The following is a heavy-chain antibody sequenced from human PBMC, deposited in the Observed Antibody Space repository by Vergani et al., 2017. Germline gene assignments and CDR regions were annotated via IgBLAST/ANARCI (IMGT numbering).Heavy chain of an antibody. CDR2: IDWNSGRS. V-gene: IGHV3-9*01. CDR1: GFTFDDYA. CDR3: AKDTGAVAGTNEAFDI. Sequence: EVQLVESGGGLVQPGRSLRLSCAASGFTFDDYAIHWVRQAPGKGLEWVSGIDWNSGRSGYADSVKGRFSISRDNAKNSLYLQMNSLRAEDTALYYCAKDTGAVAGTNEAFDIWGQGTMVTVSS. J-gene: IGHJ3*02. D-gene: IGHD6-19*01.